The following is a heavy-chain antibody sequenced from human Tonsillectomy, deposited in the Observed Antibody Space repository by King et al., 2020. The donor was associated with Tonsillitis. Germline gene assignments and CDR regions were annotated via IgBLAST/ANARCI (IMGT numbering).Heavy chain of an antibody. CDR3: AKDAGVEPAATHYFDY. D-gene: IGHD2-2*01. J-gene: IGHJ4*02. CDR1: GFTFSSYS. CDR2: IGGSAGST. Sequence: EVQLVESGGGLVQPGGSLRLSCAASGFTFSSYSMNWVRQAPGKGLEWVSGIGGSAGSTYYADSVKGRFTISRDNSKNTLYLQINSLRAEDTAVYYCAKDAGVEPAATHYFDYWGQGTLVTVPS. V-gene: IGHV3-23*04.